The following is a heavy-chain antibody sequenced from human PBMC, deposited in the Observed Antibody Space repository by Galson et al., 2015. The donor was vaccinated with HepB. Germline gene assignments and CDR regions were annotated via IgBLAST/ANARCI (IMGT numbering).Heavy chain of an antibody. J-gene: IGHJ5*02. CDR1: GGTFTSYA. Sequence: SVKVSCKASGGTFTSYAISWVRQAPGQGLEWVGGIVPIFGTANYAQTFQGRVTITADKSTSTAFMELSSLRSEATAVYFFARKGMGYGSGGNCYSPGPQGWFDPWGQGTLVTVSS. V-gene: IGHV1-69*06. CDR3: ARKGMGYGSGGNCYSPGPQGWFDP. CDR2: IVPIFGTA. D-gene: IGHD2-15*01.